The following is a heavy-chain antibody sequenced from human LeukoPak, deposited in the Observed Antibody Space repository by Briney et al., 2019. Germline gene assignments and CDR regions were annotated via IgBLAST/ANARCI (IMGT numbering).Heavy chain of an antibody. CDR1: GFTFSSYS. D-gene: IGHD1-26*01. Sequence: PGGSLRLSCAASGFTFSSYSMNWVRQAPGKGLEWVSSISSSSYIYYAGSVKGRFTISRDNAKNSLYLQMNSLRAEDTAVYYCARAPVRVGATAEYFQHWGQGTLVTVSS. V-gene: IGHV3-21*01. J-gene: IGHJ1*01. CDR3: ARAPVRVGATAEYFQH. CDR2: ISSSSYI.